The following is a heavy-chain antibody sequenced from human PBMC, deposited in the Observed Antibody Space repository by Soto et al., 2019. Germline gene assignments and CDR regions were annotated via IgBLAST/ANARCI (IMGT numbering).Heavy chain of an antibody. Sequence: SETRSLTCTVSGASVSSASYYWRWIRQPPGKGLEWIGHVYYSGRTNYNPSLKSRVTISVDTSKNQFSLKLNSVTSADTAMYYCARHIALAGIETEYYFDYWGQGTLVTVS. J-gene: IGHJ4*02. D-gene: IGHD6-19*01. CDR3: ARHIALAGIETEYYFDY. CDR1: GASVSSASYY. CDR2: VYYSGRT. V-gene: IGHV4-61*01.